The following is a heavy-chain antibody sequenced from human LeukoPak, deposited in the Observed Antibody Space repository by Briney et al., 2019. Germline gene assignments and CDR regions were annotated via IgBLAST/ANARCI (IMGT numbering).Heavy chain of an antibody. CDR2: MFDSGSP. CDR1: GGSIGTYF. J-gene: IGHJ4*02. Sequence: SETLSLTCTVSGGSIGTYFWSWIRQPPGKGLEWIGYMFDSGSPNYNPSLKSRVTTSDDTSKNQFSLNLRSGTAADTAVYYCARAGQFISARPITFDYWGQGSLVTVSS. D-gene: IGHD6-6*01. V-gene: IGHV4-59*01. CDR3: ARAGQFISARPITFDY.